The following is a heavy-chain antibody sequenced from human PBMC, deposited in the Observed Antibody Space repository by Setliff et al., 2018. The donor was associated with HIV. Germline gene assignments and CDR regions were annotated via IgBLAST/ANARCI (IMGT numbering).Heavy chain of an antibody. D-gene: IGHD6-6*01. CDR1: GFSISSGYF. CDR3: ARAHIGIAARWSGWFDP. J-gene: IGHJ5*02. CDR2: IYYSGST. Sequence: PSETLSLTCTVFGFSISSGYFWSWIRQPPGKGLEWIGYIYYSGSTNYNPSLKSRVTISVDTSKNQFSLKLSSVTAADTAVYYCARAHIGIAARWSGWFDPWGQGTLVTVSS. V-gene: IGHV4-61*01.